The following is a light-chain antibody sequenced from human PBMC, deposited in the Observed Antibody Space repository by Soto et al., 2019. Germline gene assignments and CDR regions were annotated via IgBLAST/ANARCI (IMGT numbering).Light chain of an antibody. CDR2: GAS. J-gene: IGKJ4*01. V-gene: IGKV1-39*01. Sequence: DIKLTQSPSSLSASVGDRVTITCRASLRISKYLNWYQQKPGKAPKLLIYGASTLQSGVPSRFSGSGSGTDFNLTITNLQPEDSATYVCQQSHSTPLTFGGGTKLEI. CDR3: QQSHSTPLT. CDR1: LRISKY.